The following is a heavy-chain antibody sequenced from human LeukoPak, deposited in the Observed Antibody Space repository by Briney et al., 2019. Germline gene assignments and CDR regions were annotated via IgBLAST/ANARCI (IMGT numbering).Heavy chain of an antibody. CDR2: ITDSVSGGST. Sequence: GGSLRLSCAASGFTFSSYAMTWVRQAPGKGLEWVSTITDSVSGGSTYYADSVKGRFTISRDNSKNTLYLQMNSLRAEDTAVYYCAKPNGGSRGYSYGYGYWGQGTLVTVSS. J-gene: IGHJ4*02. D-gene: IGHD5-18*01. V-gene: IGHV3-23*01. CDR1: GFTFSSYA. CDR3: AKPNGGSRGYSYGYGY.